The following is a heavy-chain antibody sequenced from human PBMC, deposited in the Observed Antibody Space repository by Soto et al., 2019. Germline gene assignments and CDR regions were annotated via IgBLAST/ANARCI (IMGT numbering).Heavy chain of an antibody. Sequence: EVQLLESGGGLVQPGGSLRLSCAASGFTFSSYAMSWVRQAPGKGLEWVSAISGSGGSTYYSDSVKGRFTIARDNSKNTLYLQMNSLRAEDTAVYYCAKDQVQLWFRDFDYWGQGTLVTVSS. V-gene: IGHV3-23*01. CDR1: GFTFSSYA. J-gene: IGHJ4*02. CDR2: ISGSGGST. CDR3: AKDQVQLWFRDFDY. D-gene: IGHD5-18*01.